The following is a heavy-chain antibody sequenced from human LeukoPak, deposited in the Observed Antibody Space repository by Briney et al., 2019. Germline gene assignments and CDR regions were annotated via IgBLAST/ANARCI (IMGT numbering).Heavy chain of an antibody. V-gene: IGHV3-48*04. Sequence: PGGSLRLSCAPSGFTFSSYSMNWVRQAPGKGLEWVSYISSSSSTIYYADSVKGRFTISRDNAKNSLYLQMNSLRAEDTAVYYCARETPGTYYYDSSGYSPFDYWGQGTLVTVSS. D-gene: IGHD3-22*01. CDR3: ARETPGTYYYDSSGYSPFDY. CDR2: ISSSSSTI. J-gene: IGHJ4*02. CDR1: GFTFSSYS.